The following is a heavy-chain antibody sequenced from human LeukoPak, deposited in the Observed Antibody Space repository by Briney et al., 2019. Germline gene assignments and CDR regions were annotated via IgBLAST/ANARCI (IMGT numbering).Heavy chain of an antibody. Sequence: ASVKVSCKASGYTFIDYYIHWVRQAPGQGLEWMGWINPNSGGTSYAQKFQGRVTMTRDTSISTAYMVLSSLRSDDTAVYYCARGTGGFLEWLGPDYYFDYWGQGTLVTVSS. CDR1: GYTFIDYY. D-gene: IGHD3-3*01. V-gene: IGHV1-2*02. J-gene: IGHJ4*02. CDR2: INPNSGGT. CDR3: ARGTGGFLEWLGPDYYFDY.